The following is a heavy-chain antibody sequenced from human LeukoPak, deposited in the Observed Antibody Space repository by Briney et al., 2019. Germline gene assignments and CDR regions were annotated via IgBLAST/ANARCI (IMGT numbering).Heavy chain of an antibody. J-gene: IGHJ6*02. CDR2: IIPILNIT. CDR3: ARDPRGVAAYYYYGMDV. Sequence: SVKVSCKASGGTFSSYAISWVRQAPGQGLEWMGRIIPILNITNYAQKFQGRVTITADKSTRTAYMELSSLRSEDTAVYYCARDPRGVAAYYYYGMDVWGQETTVTVSS. V-gene: IGHV1-69*04. CDR1: GGTFSSYA. D-gene: IGHD6-13*01.